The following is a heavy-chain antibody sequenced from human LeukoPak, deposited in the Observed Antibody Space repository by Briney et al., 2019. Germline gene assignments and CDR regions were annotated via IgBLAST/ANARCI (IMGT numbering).Heavy chain of an antibody. V-gene: IGHV3-21*01. CDR3: ARGATTVTSPFYRHFDL. Sequence: GGSLRLSCAASGFTFSNYWMSWVRQAPGKGLEWVSCISSSSSYIHYADSVKGRFTISRDNAKNSLYLQMNSLRAEDTAVYYCARGATTVTSPFYRHFDLWGRGTLVTVSS. CDR2: ISSSSSYI. D-gene: IGHD4-17*01. J-gene: IGHJ2*01. CDR1: GFTFSNYW.